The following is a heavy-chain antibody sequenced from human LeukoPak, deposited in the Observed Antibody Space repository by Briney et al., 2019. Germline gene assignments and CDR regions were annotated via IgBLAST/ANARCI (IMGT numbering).Heavy chain of an antibody. CDR2: IRNKSSKNTT. D-gene: IGHD3-22*01. V-gene: IGHV3-72*01. Sequence: GGSLRLSCAASGFTLSDYYMDWVRQAPGKGLEWIGLIRNKSSKNTTHYAASVKGRFTVSRDDPKNSQYLQMNSRKTEDTAVYFCFGDKEGVYSYPWGQGTMVTVSS. CDR1: GFTLSDYY. J-gene: IGHJ3*01. CDR3: FGDKEGVYSYP.